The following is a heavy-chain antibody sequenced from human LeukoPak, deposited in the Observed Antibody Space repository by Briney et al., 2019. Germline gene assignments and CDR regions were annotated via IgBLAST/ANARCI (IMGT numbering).Heavy chain of an antibody. V-gene: IGHV4-59*12. CDR1: GGSISSYY. CDR2: IYYSGST. Sequence: SETLSLTCTVSGGSISSYYWSWIRQTPGKGLEWIGYIYYSGSTNFNPSLKSRVTISVDTSKNQFSLQLNSVTPEDTAVYYCARGTVGPYYYYMDVWGKGTTVTVSS. J-gene: IGHJ6*03. CDR3: ARGTVGPYYYYMDV. D-gene: IGHD1-26*01.